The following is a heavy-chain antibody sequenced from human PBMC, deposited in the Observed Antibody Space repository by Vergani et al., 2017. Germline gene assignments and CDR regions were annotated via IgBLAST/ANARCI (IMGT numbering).Heavy chain of an antibody. D-gene: IGHD1-14*01. V-gene: IGHV3-74*01. J-gene: IGHJ4*02. CDR2: VNPEGTNT. Sequence: EVQLVESGGGLVQPGGSLRLSCAASGFTFSRHWMHWVRQAPGKGLVWVSRVNPEGTNTPYADSVKGRFTISRDNAKNMMYLQLNSLRDEETAVYYCARDGRIDAEGTKLDYWGQGTLVTVSS. CDR1: GFTFSRHW. CDR3: ARDGRIDAEGTKLDY.